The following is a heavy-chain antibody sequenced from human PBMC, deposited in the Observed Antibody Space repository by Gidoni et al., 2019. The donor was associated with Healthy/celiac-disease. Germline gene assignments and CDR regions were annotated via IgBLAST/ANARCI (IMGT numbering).Heavy chain of an antibody. CDR2: TYYRSKWYN. CDR1: GDSVSSNSAA. Sequence: QVQLQQAGPGLVKPSQTLTLTCAISGDSVSSNSAAWNWIRQSPSRGLEWLGRTYYRSKWYNDYAVSVKSRITINPDTSKNHFSLQLNSVTPEDTAVYYCARDHPPDRAVAGTYFDYWGQGTLVTVSS. J-gene: IGHJ4*02. D-gene: IGHD6-19*01. V-gene: IGHV6-1*01. CDR3: ARDHPPDRAVAGTYFDY.